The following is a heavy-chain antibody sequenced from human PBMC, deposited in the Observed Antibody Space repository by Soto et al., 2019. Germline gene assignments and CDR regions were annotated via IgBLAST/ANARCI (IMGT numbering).Heavy chain of an antibody. D-gene: IGHD2-15*01. J-gene: IGHJ3*01. Sequence: LRLSCAASGFIFTNYAMNWVRQAPGKGLEWVSVIGGRGNRAYYADSVQGRFTISRDNSKNTLSLQMSSLTADDTAIYYCVREGRSSFDFCGRVTMVTASS. CDR3: VREGRSSFDF. CDR1: GFIFTNYA. V-gene: IGHV3-23*01. CDR2: IGGRGNRA.